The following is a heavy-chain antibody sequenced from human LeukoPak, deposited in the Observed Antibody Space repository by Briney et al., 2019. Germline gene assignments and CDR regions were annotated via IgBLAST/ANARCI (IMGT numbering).Heavy chain of an antibody. V-gene: IGHV1-18*01. Sequence: ASGKVSCTASGHTFVSYGISWVRQAPGQGLEWMGWISAYNGKINYAQKFQGRVTMTTDTSTSTAYLELRSLTSEDTAVYYCARRFCSSVSCYDDDTFDVWGQGTLVTVSS. J-gene: IGHJ3*01. D-gene: IGHD2-2*01. CDR3: ARRFCSSVSCYDDDTFDV. CDR1: GHTFVSYG. CDR2: ISAYNGKI.